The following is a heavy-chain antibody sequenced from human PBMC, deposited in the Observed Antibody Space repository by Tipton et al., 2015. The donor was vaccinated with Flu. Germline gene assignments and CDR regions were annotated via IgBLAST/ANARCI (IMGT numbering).Heavy chain of an antibody. D-gene: IGHD6-19*01. CDR3: AIGGAVAGKKY. Sequence: TLSLTCTVSGGSISSSSYYWGWIRQPPGKGLEWIGSIYYSGSTYYNPSLKSRVTISVDTSKNQFSLKLSSVTAADTAVYYCAIGGAVAGKKYRGQGTLVTVSS. CDR2: IYYSGST. V-gene: IGHV4-39*01. J-gene: IGHJ4*02. CDR1: GGSISSSSYY.